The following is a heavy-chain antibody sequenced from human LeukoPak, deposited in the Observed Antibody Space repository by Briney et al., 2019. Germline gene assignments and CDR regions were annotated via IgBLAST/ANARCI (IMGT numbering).Heavy chain of an antibody. CDR2: IYYSGST. CDR3: ARHIAVAGTLIYWYFDL. CDR1: GGSISSGGYY. V-gene: IGHV4-31*03. Sequence: SETLSLTCTVSGGSISSGGYYWSWIRQHPGKGLEWIGYIYYSGSTYYNPSLKSRVTISVDTSKNQFSLKLSSVTAADTAVYYCARHIAVAGTLIYWYFDLWGRGTLVTVSS. J-gene: IGHJ2*01. D-gene: IGHD6-19*01.